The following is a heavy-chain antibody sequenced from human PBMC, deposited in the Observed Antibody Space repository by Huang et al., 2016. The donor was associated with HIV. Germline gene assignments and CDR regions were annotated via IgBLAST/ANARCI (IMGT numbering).Heavy chain of an antibody. J-gene: IGHJ5*02. V-gene: IGHV4-34*01. D-gene: IGHD2-2*01. CDR2: INHSGST. CDR1: GGSFSGYS. Sequence: QVQLQQWGAGLLKPSETLSLTCAVYGGSFSGYSWCWIRQPPGKGLEWIGEINHSGSTNYNPSLKSRVTMSVDTSKNQFSVKLSSVTAADTAVYYCAAGRYQLRFHWFNPWGQGTLVTVSS. CDR3: AAGRYQLRFHWFNP.